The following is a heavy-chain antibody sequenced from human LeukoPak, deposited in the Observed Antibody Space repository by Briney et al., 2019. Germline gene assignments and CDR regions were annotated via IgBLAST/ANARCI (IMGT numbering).Heavy chain of an antibody. CDR2: LYTGGTT. V-gene: IGHV3-66*01. CDR3: ARAVDIVATTPFDL. J-gene: IGHJ3*01. CDR1: GFTVNNNY. Sequence: GGSLRLSCAASGFTVNNNYMSWVRQAPGKGLEWVSVLYTGGTTYYADSVKGRFTISRDNSKNTVYLDMNSLRAEDTAVYYCARAVDIVATTPFDLWGQGTMVTVSS. D-gene: IGHD5-12*01.